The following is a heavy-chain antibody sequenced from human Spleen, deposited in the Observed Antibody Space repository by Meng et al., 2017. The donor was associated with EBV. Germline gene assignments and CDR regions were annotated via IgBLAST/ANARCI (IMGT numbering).Heavy chain of an antibody. CDR1: GGSISSSSYY. CDR2: IYYSGST. D-gene: IGHD3-22*01. Sequence: QLQLQESGPGLVKPSETLSLTCTVSGGSISSSSYYWGWIRQPPGKGLEWIGSIYYSGSTYYNPSLKSRVTISVDTSKNQFSLKLSSVTAAGTAVYYCARSHVVTNPFDYWGQGALVTVSS. J-gene: IGHJ4*02. CDR3: ARSHVVTNPFDY. V-gene: IGHV4-39*07.